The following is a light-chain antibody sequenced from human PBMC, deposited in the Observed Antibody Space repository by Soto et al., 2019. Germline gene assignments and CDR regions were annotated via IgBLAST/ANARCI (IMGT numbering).Light chain of an antibody. CDR1: QSVSSSY. J-gene: IGKJ4*01. CDR3: KQYGRSPPHI. CDR2: GAS. Sequence: IGVTQSPGTLPLSPGERATLSCRASQSVSSSYLAWYQQKPGQAPRLLIYGASSRATGIPDRFSGSGSGTDFALTISRLEPADFAVYYCKQYGRSPPHIFGGGTKVDIK. V-gene: IGKV3-20*01.